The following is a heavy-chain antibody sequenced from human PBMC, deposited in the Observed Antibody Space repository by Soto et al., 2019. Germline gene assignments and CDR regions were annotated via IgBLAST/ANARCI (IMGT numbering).Heavy chain of an antibody. Sequence: ETLSLTCAVSGGSISSSNWWSWVRQPPGKGLEWIGEIYHSGSTNYNPSLKSRVTISVDKSKNQFSLKLSSVTAADTAVYYCARDHGDCSGGSCHSGYYYGMDVWGQGTTVTVSS. CDR1: GGSISSSNW. D-gene: IGHD2-15*01. CDR3: ARDHGDCSGGSCHSGYYYGMDV. J-gene: IGHJ6*02. CDR2: IYHSGST. V-gene: IGHV4-4*02.